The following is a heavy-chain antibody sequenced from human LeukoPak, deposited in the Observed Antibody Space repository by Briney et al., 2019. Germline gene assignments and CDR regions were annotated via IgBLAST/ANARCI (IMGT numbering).Heavy chain of an antibody. CDR2: IYSGGST. J-gene: IGHJ6*03. V-gene: IGHV3-53*05. CDR3: ARVNAPFWSGSMDV. CDR1: GFTVSSNY. D-gene: IGHD3-3*01. Sequence: PGGSLRLSCAASGFTVSSNYMNWVRQAPGKGLEWVSVIYSGGSTYYADSVKGRFTISRDNSKNTLYLQMNSLRAEDTAVYYCARVNAPFWSGSMDVWGKGTTVTVSS.